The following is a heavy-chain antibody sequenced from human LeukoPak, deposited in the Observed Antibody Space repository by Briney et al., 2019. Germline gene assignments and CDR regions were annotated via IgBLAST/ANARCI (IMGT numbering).Heavy chain of an antibody. CDR2: IWYDASNK. CDR3: VRGVGVSRFNYLDP. CDR1: GFTFSSFG. V-gene: IGHV3-33*01. Sequence: PGGSLRLSCAASGFTFSSFGMHWVRQAPGKGLEWVAVIWYDASNKYYVDSVKGRFTISQDNSKNTLYLQMNSLRDDDTAVYYCVRGVGVSRFNYLDPWGQGTLVIVSS. J-gene: IGHJ5*02. D-gene: IGHD1-7*01.